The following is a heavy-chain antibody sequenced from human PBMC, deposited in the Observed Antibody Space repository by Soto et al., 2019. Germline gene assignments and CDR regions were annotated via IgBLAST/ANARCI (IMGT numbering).Heavy chain of an antibody. CDR2: ISAYNGNT. V-gene: IGHV1-18*01. CDR1: GYTFTSYG. Sequence: ASVKVSCKASGYTFTSYGISWVRQAPGQGLEWMGWISAYNGNTNYAQKLQGRVTMTTDTSTSTAYMELRSLRSDDTAVYYCARDNSYHYYYGMDVWGQGTTVTVSS. J-gene: IGHJ6*02. CDR3: ARDNSYHYYYGMDV. D-gene: IGHD5-18*01.